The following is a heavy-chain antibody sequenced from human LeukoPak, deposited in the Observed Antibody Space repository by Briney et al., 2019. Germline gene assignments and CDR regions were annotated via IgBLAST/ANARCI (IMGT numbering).Heavy chain of an antibody. Sequence: PVGSLRLSCAASGFTFSSYGMHWVRQAPGKGLEWVAFIRYDGSNKYYADSVKGRFTISRDNSKNTLYLQMNSLRAEDTAVYYCAKVPESKRRTWGVGAQGWFDPWGQGTLVTVSS. CDR2: IRYDGSNK. J-gene: IGHJ5*02. V-gene: IGHV3-30*02. CDR1: GFTFSSYG. D-gene: IGHD3-10*01. CDR3: AKVPESKRRTWGVGAQGWFDP.